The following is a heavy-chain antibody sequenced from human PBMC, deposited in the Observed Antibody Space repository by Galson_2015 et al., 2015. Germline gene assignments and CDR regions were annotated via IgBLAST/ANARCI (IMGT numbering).Heavy chain of an antibody. V-gene: IGHV3-30*18. CDR3: AKDERGHDP. Sequence: SLRLSCAASGFTFSNYGMHWVRQAPGKGLEWVGVISNDGSQTYYAESVKGRFTISRDNSKNTLSLQMKSLRVEDTALYYCAKDERGHDPWGQGTLVTVSS. CDR2: ISNDGSQT. CDR1: GFTFSNYG. J-gene: IGHJ5*02.